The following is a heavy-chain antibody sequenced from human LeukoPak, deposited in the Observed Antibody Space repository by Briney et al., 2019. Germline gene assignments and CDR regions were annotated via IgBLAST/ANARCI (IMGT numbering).Heavy chain of an antibody. Sequence: GGTLRLSCAASGFTFSSYAMSWVRQAPGKGLEWVSSISSSSSYIYYADSVKGRFTISRDNAKNSLYLQMNSLRAEDTAVYYCARDFRGYYYGSGSQLSIDYWGQGTLVTVSS. J-gene: IGHJ4*02. V-gene: IGHV3-21*01. D-gene: IGHD3-10*01. CDR2: ISSSSSYI. CDR3: ARDFRGYYYGSGSQLSIDY. CDR1: GFTFSSYA.